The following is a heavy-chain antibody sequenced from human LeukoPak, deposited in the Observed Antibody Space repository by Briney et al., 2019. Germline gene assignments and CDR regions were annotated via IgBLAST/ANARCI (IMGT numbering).Heavy chain of an antibody. V-gene: IGHV4-34*01. CDR1: GGSFSGYY. CDR3: ARNYRSYLNWFDP. Sequence: SETLSLTCAVYGGSFSGYYWSWIRQPPGKGLEWIGEINHSGSTNYNPSLKSRVTISVDTSKNQFSLKLSSVTAADTAVYYCARNYRSYLNWFDPWGQGTLVTVSS. D-gene: IGHD1-7*01. J-gene: IGHJ5*02. CDR2: INHSGST.